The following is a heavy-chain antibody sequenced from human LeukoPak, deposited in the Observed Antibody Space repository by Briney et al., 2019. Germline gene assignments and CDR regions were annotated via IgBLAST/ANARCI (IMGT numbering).Heavy chain of an antibody. CDR2: INPSGGST. Sequence: ASVKVSCKASGYTFSTYYIHWVRQAPGQGLEWMGIINPSGGSTSYAQKFQGRDTMTRDTSTSTVYMELTSLRSEDTAVFYCARARDYGDYVFDYWGQGTLVTVSS. CDR1: GYTFSTYY. D-gene: IGHD4-17*01. J-gene: IGHJ4*02. V-gene: IGHV1-46*01. CDR3: ARARDYGDYVFDY.